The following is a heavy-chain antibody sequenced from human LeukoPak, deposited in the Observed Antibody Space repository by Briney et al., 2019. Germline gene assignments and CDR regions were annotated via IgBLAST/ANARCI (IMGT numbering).Heavy chain of an antibody. CDR2: IYSGGST. D-gene: IGHD5/OR15-5a*01. CDR3: ARDSLGMSTLDS. Sequence: AAGSLRLSCAASGFTVSKNYMSWVRQAPGKGLEWVSVIYSGGSTYYADSVKGRFTISRDSSKNTLYLQMNSLRAEDTAVYYCARDSLGMSTLDSWGQGTLVTVSS. CDR1: GFTVSKNY. V-gene: IGHV3-53*01. J-gene: IGHJ4*02.